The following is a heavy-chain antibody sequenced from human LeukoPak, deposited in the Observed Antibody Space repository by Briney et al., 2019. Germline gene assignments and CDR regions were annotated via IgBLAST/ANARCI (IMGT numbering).Heavy chain of an antibody. CDR3: ARVAGIDERWFDP. D-gene: IGHD6-19*01. CDR1: GFTFSNYA. CDR2: ISSSSSYT. Sequence: GGSLRLSCAASGFTFSNYAMSRVRQAPGKGLEWVSYISSSSSYTNYADSVKGRFTISRDNAKNSLYLQMNSLRAEDTAVYYCARVAGIDERWFDPWGQGTLVTVSS. V-gene: IGHV3-11*06. J-gene: IGHJ5*02.